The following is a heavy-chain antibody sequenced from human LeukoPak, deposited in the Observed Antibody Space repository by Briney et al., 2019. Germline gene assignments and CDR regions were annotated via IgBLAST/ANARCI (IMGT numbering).Heavy chain of an antibody. D-gene: IGHD5-18*01. CDR1: GGSFSGYY. V-gene: IGHV4-34*01. CDR2: INHSGST. CDR3: ARVGYSYGYPTYYYYGMDV. Sequence: PSQTLSLTCAVYGGSFSGYYWSWIRQPPGKGLEWIGEINHSGSTNYNPSLKSRVTISVDTSKNQFSLKLSSVTAADTAVYYCARVGYSYGYPTYYYYGMDVWGQGTTVTVSS. J-gene: IGHJ6*02.